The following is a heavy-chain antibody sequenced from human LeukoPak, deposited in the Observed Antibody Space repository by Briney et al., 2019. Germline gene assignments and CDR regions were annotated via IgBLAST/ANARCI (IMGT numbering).Heavy chain of an antibody. CDR3: VRDLGVDTSMIFFDF. V-gene: IGHV1-18*01. D-gene: IGHD5-18*01. CDR1: GYTFTDFG. J-gene: IGHJ4*02. Sequence: GASVKVSCKASGYTFTDFGVSWVRQAPGQGLAWMGWISAYNGNTNYVQKFQGRVTMTTDISTSTAYMELRSLRSDDTAVFYCVRDLGVDTSMIFFDFWGQGTRVTVSS. CDR2: ISAYNGNT.